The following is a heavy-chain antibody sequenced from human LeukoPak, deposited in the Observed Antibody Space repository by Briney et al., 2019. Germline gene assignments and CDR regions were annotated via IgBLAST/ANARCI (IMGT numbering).Heavy chain of an antibody. D-gene: IGHD1-26*01. Sequence: GGSLRLSCAASGFTFSTYGMTWVRQAPGKGLEWVSAISGHRGSIYYADPVKGRFTVSRDNSKNTLYLQMNSLKASDTAMYYCATMGATNNAAAFDYWGQGTLVTVSS. CDR1: GFTFSTYG. J-gene: IGHJ4*02. V-gene: IGHV3-23*01. CDR2: ISGHRGSI. CDR3: ATMGATNNAAAFDY.